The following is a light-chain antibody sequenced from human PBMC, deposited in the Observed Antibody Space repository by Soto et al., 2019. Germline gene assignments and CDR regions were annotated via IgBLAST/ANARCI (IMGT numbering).Light chain of an antibody. CDR3: ATWDGSLPAEV. CDR2: DNN. Sequence: QSLLTQPPSVSAAPGQTVTISCSGSSSNIGNNYVSWYQQLPGTAPKLLIYDNNKRPSGIPDRFSGSKSGTSGTLDITGLQTGDEADYYCATWDGSLPAEVFGGGTKLTVL. CDR1: SSNIGNNY. V-gene: IGLV1-51*01. J-gene: IGLJ2*01.